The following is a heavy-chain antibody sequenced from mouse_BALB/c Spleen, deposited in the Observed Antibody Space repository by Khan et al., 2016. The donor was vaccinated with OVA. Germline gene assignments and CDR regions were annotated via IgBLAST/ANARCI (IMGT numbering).Heavy chain of an antibody. D-gene: IGHD2-2*01. J-gene: IGHJ3*01. CDR1: GYSFTTYY. CDR3: TRHGYVAWFTY. Sequence: VQLQQSGPELMKPGASVKISCKASGYSFTTYYIHWVIQSHGKSLEWIGFIDLFSGGTTYNQKFKGKATLTADKSSSTAYIHLSNLTSEDSAVYYGTRHGYVAWFTYWGQGTLVTVSA. V-gene: IGHV1S135*01. CDR2: IDLFSGGT.